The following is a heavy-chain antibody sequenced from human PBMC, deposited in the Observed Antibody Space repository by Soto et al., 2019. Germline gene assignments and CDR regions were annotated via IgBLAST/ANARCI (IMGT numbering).Heavy chain of an antibody. J-gene: IGHJ5*02. CDR2: INAGNGNT. CDR1: GYTFTSYA. CDR3: ARARIYCSGGSCYSRWFDP. V-gene: IGHV1-3*01. Sequence: QVQLVQSGAEVKKPGASVKVSCKASGYTFTSYAMHWVRQAPGQRLEWMGWINAGNGNTKYSQKFQGRVTITRDTSASTAYMELSSLRSEDTAVYYCARARIYCSGGSCYSRWFDPRGQGTLVTVSS. D-gene: IGHD2-15*01.